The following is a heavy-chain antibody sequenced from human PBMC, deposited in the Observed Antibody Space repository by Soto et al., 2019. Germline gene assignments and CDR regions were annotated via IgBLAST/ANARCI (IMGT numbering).Heavy chain of an antibody. D-gene: IGHD2-15*01. CDR2: ISSSSSYI. J-gene: IGHJ6*02. CDR1: GFTFSTYS. CDR3: ARDNHCRKSYCSGGSCLRRYYYYGMDV. Sequence: SLRLSCAASGFTFSTYSMNWVRQAPGKGLEWVSSISSSSSYIYYADSVKGRFTISRDNAKNSLYLQMNSLRAEDTAVYYCARDNHCRKSYCSGGSCLRRYYYYGMDVWGQGTTVTVSS. V-gene: IGHV3-21*01.